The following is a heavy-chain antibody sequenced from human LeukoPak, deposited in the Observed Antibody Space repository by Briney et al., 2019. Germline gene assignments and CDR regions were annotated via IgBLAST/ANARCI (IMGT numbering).Heavy chain of an antibody. CDR3: ARTPHLIAAAGHFDY. D-gene: IGHD6-13*01. Sequence: SETLSLTCTVSGGSISSYYWSWIRQPPGKGLEWIGYIYYSGSTNYNPSLKSRVTISVATSKNQFSLKLSSVTAADTAVYYCARTPHLIAAAGHFDYWGQGTLVTVSS. V-gene: IGHV4-59*08. J-gene: IGHJ4*02. CDR2: IYYSGST. CDR1: GGSISSYY.